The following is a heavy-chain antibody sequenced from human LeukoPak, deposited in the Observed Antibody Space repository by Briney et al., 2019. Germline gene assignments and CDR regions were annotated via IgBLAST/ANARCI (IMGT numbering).Heavy chain of an antibody. CDR1: GGSISSYY. D-gene: IGHD2-2*01. J-gene: IGHJ3*02. Sequence: SETLSLTCIVSGGSISSYYWSWIRQPAGKGVEGMGRIYTSGSTNYTPSLKSRVTMSVDTSKNQFSLKLSSVTAADTAVYYCARGDIVVGPNPLWNAFDIWGLGTMVTVSS. CDR2: IYTSGST. V-gene: IGHV4-4*07. CDR3: ARGDIVVGPNPLWNAFDI.